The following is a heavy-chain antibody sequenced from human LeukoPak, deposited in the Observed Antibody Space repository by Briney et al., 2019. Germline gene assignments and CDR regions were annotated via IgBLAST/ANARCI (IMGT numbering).Heavy chain of an antibody. V-gene: IGHV1-2*02. Sequence: ASVKVSCKASGYTFTSHYIHWVRQAPGQGLGWVGWINPNSGGTAYAQKFQGRVTMTRDTSISAASMELSRLTSDDTAVYYCARDYDWVHDAFDVWGQGTRITVSS. CDR2: INPNSGGT. CDR3: ARDYDWVHDAFDV. D-gene: IGHD3-16*01. J-gene: IGHJ3*01. CDR1: GYTFTSHY.